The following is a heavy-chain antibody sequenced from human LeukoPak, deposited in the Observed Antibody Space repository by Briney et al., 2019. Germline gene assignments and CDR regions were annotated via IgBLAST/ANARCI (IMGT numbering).Heavy chain of an antibody. V-gene: IGHV4-38-2*02. CDR3: ARDWRQFYYGSGSSPFDY. CDR2: IYHSGST. CDR1: GYSISSGYY. Sequence: SETLSLTCTVSGYSISSGYYWGWIRQPPGKGLEWIGSIYHSGSTYYNPSLKSRVTISVDTSKNQFSLKLSSVTAADTAVYYCARDWRQFYYGSGSSPFDYWGQGTLVTVSS. J-gene: IGHJ4*02. D-gene: IGHD3-10*01.